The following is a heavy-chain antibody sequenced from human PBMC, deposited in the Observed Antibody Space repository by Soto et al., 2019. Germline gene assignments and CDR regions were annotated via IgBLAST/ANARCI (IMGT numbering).Heavy chain of an antibody. Sequence: TETLSPTSDASRGSISRSNWWSWDRPPPGKGLEWIGEIYHSGSTNYNPSLKSRVTISVDKSKNQFSLKLSSVTAADTAVYYCARSGTMVRGVLDVWGKGTTVTVSS. CDR2: IYHSGST. D-gene: IGHD3-10*01. V-gene: IGHV4-4*02. CDR3: ARSGTMVRGVLDV. J-gene: IGHJ6*04. CDR1: RGSISRSNW.